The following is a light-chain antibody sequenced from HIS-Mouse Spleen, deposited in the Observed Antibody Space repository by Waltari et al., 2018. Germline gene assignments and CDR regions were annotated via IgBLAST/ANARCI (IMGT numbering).Light chain of an antibody. V-gene: IGLV2-14*01. CDR3: SSYTSSSTHNYV. Sequence: QSALTQPASVSGSPGQSITISCTGTSSDVGGYNYVSWYQQHPGKAPKLMIYEVSKRPSGVSNRFSGSKSGNTASLTISGLQAEDEADYYCSSYTSSSTHNYVFGTGTKVTVL. CDR1: SSDVGGYNY. CDR2: EVS. J-gene: IGLJ1*01.